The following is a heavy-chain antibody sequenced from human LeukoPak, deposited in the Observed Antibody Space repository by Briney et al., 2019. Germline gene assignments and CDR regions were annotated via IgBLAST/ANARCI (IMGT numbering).Heavy chain of an antibody. J-gene: IGHJ4*02. Sequence: PGGSLRLSCAASGFTFNNYAMSWVRQAPGKGLEWVSGVIGSGFSTFYSDSVKGRFTIFRDNSKNTLYLQVNSLRVEDTAVYYCARHCITIFGVVSPIEGFDYWGQGTLVTVSS. CDR1: GFTFNNYA. V-gene: IGHV3-23*01. D-gene: IGHD3-3*01. CDR2: VIGSGFST. CDR3: ARHCITIFGVVSPIEGFDY.